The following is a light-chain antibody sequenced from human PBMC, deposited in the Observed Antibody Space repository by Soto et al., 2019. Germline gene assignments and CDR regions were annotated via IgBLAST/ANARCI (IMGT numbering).Light chain of an antibody. CDR3: QQVNRYPWT. CDR1: QGMSTF. Sequence: DIQLTQSPSLLSASVGDRVTITCRASQGMSTFLAWYQHKPGKAPKLLIYAASTLQSGVPSRFSGSSSGTEFSLTISSLQPEDFATYYCQQVNRYPWTFGQGTKVDI. CDR2: AAS. V-gene: IGKV1-9*01. J-gene: IGKJ1*01.